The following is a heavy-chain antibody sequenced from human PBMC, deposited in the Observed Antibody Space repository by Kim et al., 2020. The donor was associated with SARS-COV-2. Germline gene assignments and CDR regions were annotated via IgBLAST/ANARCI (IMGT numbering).Heavy chain of an antibody. CDR3: ARGLHPLHYYATGGMDV. CDR2: IIPIFGTA. J-gene: IGHJ6*02. D-gene: IGHD3-10*01. CDR1: GGTFSSYA. V-gene: IGHV1-69*13. Sequence: SVKVSCKASGGTFSSYAISWVRQAPGQGLEWMGGIIPIFGTANYAQKFQGRVTITADESTSTAYMELSSLRSEDTAVYYCARGLHPLHYYATGGMDVWGQGTTVTVSS.